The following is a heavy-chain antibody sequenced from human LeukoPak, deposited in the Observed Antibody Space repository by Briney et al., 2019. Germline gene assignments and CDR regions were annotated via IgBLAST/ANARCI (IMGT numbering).Heavy chain of an antibody. CDR2: ISAYNGNT. D-gene: IGHD3-22*01. J-gene: IGHJ6*03. CDR1: GYTFTSYG. V-gene: IGHV1-18*01. Sequence: ASVKVSCKASGYTFTSYGISWVRQAPGQGLEWMGWISAYNGNTNYAQKLQGRVTMTIDTSTSTAYMELRSLRSDDTAVYYCARVANYYDSSGRGYYMDVWGKGTTVTVSS. CDR3: ARVANYYDSSGRGYYMDV.